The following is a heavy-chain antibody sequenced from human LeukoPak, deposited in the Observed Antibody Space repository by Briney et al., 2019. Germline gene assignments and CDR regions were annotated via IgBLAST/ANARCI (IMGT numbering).Heavy chain of an antibody. V-gene: IGHV1-69*05. D-gene: IGHD3-16*01. CDR1: GGTFSSYA. CDR2: IIPIFGTA. CDR3: ARGPAVITFWFDY. Sequence: SVKVSCKASGGTFSSYAISWVRQAPGQGLEWMGGIIPIFGTANYAQKFQGRVTITTDESTSTAYMELSSLRSEDTAVYYCARGPAVITFWFDYWGQGTLVTVSS. J-gene: IGHJ4*02.